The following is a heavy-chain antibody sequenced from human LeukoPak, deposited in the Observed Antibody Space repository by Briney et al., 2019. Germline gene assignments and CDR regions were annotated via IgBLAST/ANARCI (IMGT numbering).Heavy chain of an antibody. CDR1: GFTFSSYA. D-gene: IGHD3-9*01. CDR2: IKQDGSEK. Sequence: GGSLRLSCAASGFTFSSYAMSWVRQAPGKGLEWVANIKQDGSEKYYVDSVKGRFTISRDNAKNSLYLQMNSLRAEDTAVYYCARELRYFDGDYFDYWGQGTLVTVSS. J-gene: IGHJ4*02. CDR3: ARELRYFDGDYFDY. V-gene: IGHV3-7*01.